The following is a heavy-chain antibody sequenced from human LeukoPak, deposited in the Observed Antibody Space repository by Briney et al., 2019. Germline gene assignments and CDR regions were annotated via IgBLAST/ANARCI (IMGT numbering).Heavy chain of an antibody. CDR3: ARGTTVTKGGRLGAFDI. CDR1: GDSVSSNSAA. V-gene: IGHV6-1*01. Sequence: SQTLSLTCAISGDSVSSNSAAWNWIRQSPSRGLKWLGRTYYRSKWYNDYAVSVKSRITINPDTSKNQFSLQLNSVTPEDTAVYYCARGTTVTKGGRLGAFDIWGQGTMVTVSS. J-gene: IGHJ3*02. D-gene: IGHD4-17*01. CDR2: TYYRSKWYN.